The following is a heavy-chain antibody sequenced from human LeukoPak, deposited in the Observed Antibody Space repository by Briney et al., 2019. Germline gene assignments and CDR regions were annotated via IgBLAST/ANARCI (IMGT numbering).Heavy chain of an antibody. D-gene: IGHD3-22*01. J-gene: IGHJ3*02. Sequence: GGSLRLSCAASGFTFSSYSMNWVRQAPGKGLEWVSAISGSGGSTYYADSVKGRFTISRDNSKNTLYLQMNSLRAEDTAVYYCAKHYYYDSSGYYPDAFDIWGQGTMVTVSS. CDR3: AKHYYYDSSGYYPDAFDI. V-gene: IGHV3-23*01. CDR1: GFTFSSYS. CDR2: ISGSGGST.